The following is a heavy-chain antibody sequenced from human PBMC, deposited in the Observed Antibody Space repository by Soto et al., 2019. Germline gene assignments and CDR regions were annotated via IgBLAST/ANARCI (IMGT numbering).Heavy chain of an antibody. Sequence: PVGSLRLSCGASGFTFGNHWMHWVRQVPGKGLVWVSRIDSEGSTITYADSVKGRFTVSRDNAKNTLYLQLNSLRAEDTAVYYCARGWSYGAFDIWGQGTMVTVSS. J-gene: IGHJ3*02. CDR1: GFTFGNHW. CDR2: IDSEGSTI. CDR3: ARGWSYGAFDI. D-gene: IGHD3-16*01. V-gene: IGHV3-74*03.